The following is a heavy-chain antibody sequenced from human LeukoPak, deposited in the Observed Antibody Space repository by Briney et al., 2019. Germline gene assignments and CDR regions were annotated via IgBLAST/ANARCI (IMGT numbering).Heavy chain of an antibody. V-gene: IGHV4-34*01. CDR1: GGSFSGYY. J-gene: IGHJ6*02. CDR2: INHSGST. CDR3: ARFYGYSYGYYYYYYGMDV. Sequence: SETLSLTCAVYGGSFSGYYWSWIRQPPGKGLEWIGEINHSGSTNYNPSLKSRVTISVDTSKNQFSLKLSSVTAADTAVYCCARFYGYSYGYYYYYYGMDVWGQGTTVTVSS. D-gene: IGHD5-18*01.